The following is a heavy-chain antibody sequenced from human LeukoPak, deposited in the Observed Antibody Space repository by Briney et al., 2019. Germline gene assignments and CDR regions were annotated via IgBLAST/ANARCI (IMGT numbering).Heavy chain of an antibody. Sequence: ASVKVSCKVSGYTLTELSMHWVRQGPGKGVEWLGGFYPVDGETIYAQKFQGRVTMTEDTSTDTAYMELRSLRSEDTAVYYCATVTHYYDSSGYYFHRPIDYWGQGTLVIVSS. J-gene: IGHJ4*02. V-gene: IGHV1-24*01. CDR1: GYTLTELS. CDR3: ATVTHYYDSSGYYFHRPIDY. CDR2: FYPVDGET. D-gene: IGHD3-22*01.